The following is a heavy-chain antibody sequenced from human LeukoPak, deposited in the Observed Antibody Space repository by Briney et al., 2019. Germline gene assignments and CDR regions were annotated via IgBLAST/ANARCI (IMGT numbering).Heavy chain of an antibody. J-gene: IGHJ4*02. D-gene: IGHD2-15*01. CDR1: GFTFSSYG. CDR3: ARAISCSGVSCYSVY. Sequence: PGGSLRLSCAASGFTFSSYGMSWVRQAPGKGLEWVSGISGSGSNTYYADSVKGRFTISRDNAKNSLYLQMNSLRAEDTAVYYCARAISCSGVSCYSVYWGQGTLVTVSS. CDR2: ISGSGSNT. V-gene: IGHV3-21*01.